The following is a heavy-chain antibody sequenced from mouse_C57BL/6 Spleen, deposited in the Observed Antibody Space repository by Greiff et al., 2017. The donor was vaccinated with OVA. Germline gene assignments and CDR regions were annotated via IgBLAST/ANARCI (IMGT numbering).Heavy chain of an antibody. CDR2: IDPSDSYT. CDR3: ARDGTAY. Sequence: QVQLQQPGAELMMPGASVKLSCKASGYTFTSYWMHWVKQRPGQGLEWIGEIDPSDSYTNYNQKFKGKSTLTVDKSSSTAYMQLSSLTSEDSAVYYCARDGTAYWGQGTLVTVSA. CDR1: GYTFTSYW. D-gene: IGHD4-1*01. J-gene: IGHJ3*01. V-gene: IGHV1-69*01.